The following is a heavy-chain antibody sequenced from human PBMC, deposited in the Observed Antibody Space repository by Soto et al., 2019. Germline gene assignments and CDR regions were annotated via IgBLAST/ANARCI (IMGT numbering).Heavy chain of an antibody. Sequence: LRLSCAASGFTFSHYESNWVRQARGKGLEWVSYISGSGRSKSYADSVRGRFTISRDNAKNSLYLQMNSLTVEDTAVYFCERDPQSEDKSGEYDYGLDVWGQGTTVTVSS. CDR3: ERDPQSEDKSGEYDYGLDV. CDR2: ISGSGRSK. CDR1: GFTFSHYE. J-gene: IGHJ6*02. D-gene: IGHD2-15*01. V-gene: IGHV3-48*03.